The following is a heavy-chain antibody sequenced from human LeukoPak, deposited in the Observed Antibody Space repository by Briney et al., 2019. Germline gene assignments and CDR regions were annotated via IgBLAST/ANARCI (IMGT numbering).Heavy chain of an antibody. J-gene: IGHJ4*02. D-gene: IGHD5-24*01. CDR2: IRGAATT. CDR1: GFNSNAYT. Sequence: GGSLRLSCATSGFNSNAYTMHWVRQAPGKGLEWVSFIRGAATTNYADSVKGRFTVSSDNSKNSLYLQMNSLRPEDSGLYYCAKERDGHKDGLAHWGRGTLVTVSS. CDR3: AKERDGHKDGLAH. V-gene: IGHV3-43*01.